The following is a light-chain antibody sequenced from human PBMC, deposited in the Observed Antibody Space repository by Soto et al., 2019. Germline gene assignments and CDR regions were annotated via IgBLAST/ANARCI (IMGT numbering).Light chain of an antibody. J-gene: IGLJ1*01. CDR1: SSDVGAYNF. V-gene: IGLV2-8*01. CDR2: DVS. Sequence: QSALTQPPSASGSPGQSVTISRTGTSSDVGAYNFVSWFQQHPGKAPKLMIYDVSERPSGVPDRFSGSKSDNTASLTVYGLQAEDEGDYYCGSWDSSLSAYVFGTGTKLTVL. CDR3: GSWDSSLSAYV.